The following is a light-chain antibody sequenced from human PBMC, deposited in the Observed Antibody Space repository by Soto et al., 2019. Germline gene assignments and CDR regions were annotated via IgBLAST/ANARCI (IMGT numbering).Light chain of an antibody. CDR2: EAS. CDR3: QQYNSYPWT. J-gene: IGKJ1*01. Sequence: DIQMTQSPSTLSASGGDRVTITCRAGQGISGWLAWYQQKPGKAPKLLIFEASSLESGVPSRFSGSGSGTEFTLTISSLQPDDSATYYCQQYNSYPWTFGQGTKVEIK. CDR1: QGISGW. V-gene: IGKV1-5*03.